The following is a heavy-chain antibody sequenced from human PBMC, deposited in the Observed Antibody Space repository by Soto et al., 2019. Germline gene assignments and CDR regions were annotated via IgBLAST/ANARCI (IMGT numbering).Heavy chain of an antibody. CDR1: GGSISSSSYY. V-gene: IGHV4-39*01. D-gene: IGHD4-17*01. CDR3: ASRPDSGDFYNYFDY. Sequence: SETLSLTCTVSGGSISSSSYYWGWIRQSPGKGLEWIGSIYYTGSTYYNPSLKSRVTISVDRSRNQLSLQLSSVTAADTGVYYCASRPDSGDFYNYFDYWGQGALVTVSS. CDR2: IYYTGST. J-gene: IGHJ4*02.